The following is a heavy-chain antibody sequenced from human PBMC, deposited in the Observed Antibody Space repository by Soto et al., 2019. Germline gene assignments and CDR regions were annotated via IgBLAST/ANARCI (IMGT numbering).Heavy chain of an antibody. V-gene: IGHV4-59*01. CDR2: IYSSGTT. Sequence: LEILSLTCSVSGGSIIRYYWTWIRQPPGRGLEWVGNIYSSGTTNYNPSLKSRVTISIDTSKNQVSLKLNAVTAADTAVYFCAREYYDFWSVTFSYYGMDVWGQGTTVTAP. J-gene: IGHJ6*02. CDR1: GGSIIRYY. D-gene: IGHD3-3*01. CDR3: AREYYDFWSVTFSYYGMDV.